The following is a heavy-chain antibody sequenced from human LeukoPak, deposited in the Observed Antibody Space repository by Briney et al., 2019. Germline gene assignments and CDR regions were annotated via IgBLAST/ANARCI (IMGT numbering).Heavy chain of an antibody. CDR2: INHSGST. Sequence: SETLSLTCAVYGGSFSGYYWSWIRQPPGKGLEWIGEINHSGSTNYNPSLKSRVTISVDTSKNQFSLKLSSVTAADTAVYYCTREYGSGWSGAGFWGQGTLVTVSS. CDR3: TREYGSGWSGAGF. V-gene: IGHV4-34*01. D-gene: IGHD6-19*01. CDR1: GGSFSGYY. J-gene: IGHJ4*02.